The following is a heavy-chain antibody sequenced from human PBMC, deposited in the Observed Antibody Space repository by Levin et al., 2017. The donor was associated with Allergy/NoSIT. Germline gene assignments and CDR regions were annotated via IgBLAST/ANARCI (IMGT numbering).Heavy chain of an antibody. CDR2: IYYSGTT. CDR3: ARRAQYSSSWSFDY. J-gene: IGHJ4*02. D-gene: IGHD2-2*01. Sequence: ETLFLTCTVSGGSISSRSYGWGWIRQSPVKGLEWIGTIYYSGTTYYNPTLKSRVTISLDTSKNQFSLNLSSVTAADTAVYYCARRAQYSSSWSFDYWGQGTLVTVSS. CDR1: GGSISSRSYG. V-gene: IGHV4-39*01.